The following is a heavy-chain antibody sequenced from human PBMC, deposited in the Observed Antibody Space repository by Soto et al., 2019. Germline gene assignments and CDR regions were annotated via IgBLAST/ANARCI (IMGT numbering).Heavy chain of an antibody. CDR1: GFTFSSYA. CDR2: ISYDGSNK. V-gene: IGHV3-30-3*01. Sequence: QVQLVESGGGVVQPGRSLRLSCAASGFTFSSYAMHWVRQAPGKGLEWVAVISYDGSNKYYADSVKGRFTISRDNSKNTLYLQMNSLRAEDTAVYYCARALGEAAPYYYYYGMDVWGQGTTVTVSS. CDR3: ARALGEAAPYYYYYGMDV. J-gene: IGHJ6*02. D-gene: IGHD6-6*01.